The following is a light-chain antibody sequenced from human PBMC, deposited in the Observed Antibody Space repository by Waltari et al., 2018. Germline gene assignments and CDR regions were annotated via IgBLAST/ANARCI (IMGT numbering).Light chain of an antibody. J-gene: IGLJ2*01. Sequence: QSALTQPASVSGSPGQSITFSCTGTSSDVGSYNLVLWYQQHPDKAPRLMIYEVNKRPSGVSNRFSGSKSGNTASLIIFGLQAEDEADYYCSSYSSSSTVIFGGGTKVTVL. CDR3: SSYSSSSTVI. CDR2: EVN. V-gene: IGLV2-23*02. CDR1: SSDVGSYNL.